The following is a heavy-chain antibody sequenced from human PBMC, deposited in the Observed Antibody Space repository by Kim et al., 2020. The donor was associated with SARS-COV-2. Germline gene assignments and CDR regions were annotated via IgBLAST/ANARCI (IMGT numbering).Heavy chain of an antibody. CDR2: INPSGGST. CDR3: ARGGEDIVVVVAAPPFFDY. J-gene: IGHJ4*02. D-gene: IGHD2-15*01. CDR1: GYTFTSYY. Sequence: ASVKVSCKASGYTFTSYYMHWVRQAPGQGLEWMGIINPSGGSTSYAQKFQGRVTMTRDTSTSTVYMELSSLRSEDTAVYYCARGGEDIVVVVAAPPFFDYWGQGTLVTVSS. V-gene: IGHV1-46*01.